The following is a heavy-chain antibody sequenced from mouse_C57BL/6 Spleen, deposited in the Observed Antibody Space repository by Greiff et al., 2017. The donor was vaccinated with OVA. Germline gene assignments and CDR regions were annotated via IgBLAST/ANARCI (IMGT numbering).Heavy chain of an antibody. J-gene: IGHJ1*03. CDR2: INPSNGGT. V-gene: IGHV1-53*01. D-gene: IGHD1-1*01. CDR1: GYTFTSYW. Sequence: QVQLQQPGTELVKPGASVKLSCKASGYTFTSYWMHWVKQRPGQGLEWIGNINPSNGGTNYNEKFKSKATLTVDKSSSTAYMQPSSLTSEDSAVYYCARSGREVYYGSSYGYFDVWGTGTPVTVSS. CDR3: ARSGREVYYGSSYGYFDV.